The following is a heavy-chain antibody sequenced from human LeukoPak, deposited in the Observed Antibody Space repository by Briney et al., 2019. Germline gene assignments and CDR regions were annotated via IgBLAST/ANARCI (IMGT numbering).Heavy chain of an antibody. D-gene: IGHD6-13*01. CDR1: GFTFSSYV. V-gene: IGHV3-64D*06. Sequence: GGSLRLSCSASGFTFSSYVMYWVRQAPGKGLEYVSSISTHGGTTDYVDSVKGRFTISRDNSKNTLSLQMSSLRAEDTAVYYCARVRIAAAEDYYYYYGMDVWGQGTTVTVSS. J-gene: IGHJ6*02. CDR2: ISTHGGTT. CDR3: ARVRIAAAEDYYYYYGMDV.